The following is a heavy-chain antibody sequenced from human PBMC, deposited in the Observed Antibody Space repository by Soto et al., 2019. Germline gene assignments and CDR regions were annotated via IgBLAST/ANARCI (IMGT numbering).Heavy chain of an antibody. J-gene: IGHJ4*02. D-gene: IGHD3-10*01. Sequence: EVQLFESGGGLVQPGGSLRLSCAASGFTFNNYAMTWDRQAPGKGLEWVSAISGGGDTTSYADSVKGRFTVSRDGSKNTLYLQMSSLRAEDTALYYCAKGRGGSGSLTPRVDFWGQGTLVTVSS. CDR3: AKGRGGSGSLTPRVDF. V-gene: IGHV3-23*01. CDR2: ISGGGDTT. CDR1: GFTFNNYA.